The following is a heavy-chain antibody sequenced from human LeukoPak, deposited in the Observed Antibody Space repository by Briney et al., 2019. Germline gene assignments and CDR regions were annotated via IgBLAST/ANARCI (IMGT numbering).Heavy chain of an antibody. CDR3: ARGNYGFDV. V-gene: IGHV3-74*01. Sequence: GGSLRLSCAASGFTFSSYALYWVRQAPGKGLVWVSRISGDGSSTNYADSVKGRFTISRDNAKNTLYLQVNSLRAEDTAVYYCARGNYGFDVWGQGTTVTVSS. CDR2: ISGDGSST. CDR1: GFTFSSYA. J-gene: IGHJ6*02.